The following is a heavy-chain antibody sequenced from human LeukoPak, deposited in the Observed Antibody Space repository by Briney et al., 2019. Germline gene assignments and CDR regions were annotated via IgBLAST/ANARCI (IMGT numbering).Heavy chain of an antibody. CDR3: ARDLGDFWIGYGGRYYYYGMDV. Sequence: SETLSLTCTVSGGSISSYYWSWIRQPPGKGLEWIGYIYYSGSTNYNPSLKSRVTISVDTSKNQFSLKLSSVTAADTAVYYCARDLGDFWIGYGGRYYYYGMDVWGQGTTVTVSS. J-gene: IGHJ6*02. D-gene: IGHD3/OR15-3a*01. V-gene: IGHV4-59*01. CDR1: GGSISSYY. CDR2: IYYSGST.